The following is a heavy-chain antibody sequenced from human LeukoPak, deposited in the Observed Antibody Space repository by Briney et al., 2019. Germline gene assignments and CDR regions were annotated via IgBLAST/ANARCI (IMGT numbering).Heavy chain of an antibody. Sequence: SETLSLTCTVSGGSISSYYWSWIRQPPGKGLEWIGYIFYSGSTNCNPSLKSRVTISVDTSRNQFSLNLSSVTAADTAIYYCARDTGYLGSNYGMDVWGQGTTVTVSS. CDR2: IFYSGST. V-gene: IGHV4-59*01. D-gene: IGHD3-22*01. J-gene: IGHJ6*02. CDR1: GGSISSYY. CDR3: ARDTGYLGSNYGMDV.